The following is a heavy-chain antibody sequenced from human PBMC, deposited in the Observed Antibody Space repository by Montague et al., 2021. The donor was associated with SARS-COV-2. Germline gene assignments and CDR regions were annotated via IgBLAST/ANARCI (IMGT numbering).Heavy chain of an antibody. CDR1: SWNTGSD. D-gene: IGHD3-22*01. CDR3: ARDSDYYDSSAGYYYGMDV. J-gene: IGHJ6*02. Sequence: SETLSLTCSRLGSWNTGSDRKRTRLNPSHDPKSYAVSCFKESTNYNPSLKSRVPLSVDTSKNQFTLKLSSVTAADTAVYYCARDSDYYDSSAGYYYGMDVWGHGTKVTVS. CDR2: SCFKEST. V-gene: IGHV4-59*01.